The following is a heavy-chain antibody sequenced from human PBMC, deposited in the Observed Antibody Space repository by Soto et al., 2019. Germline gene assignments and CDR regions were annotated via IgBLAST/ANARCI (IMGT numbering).Heavy chain of an antibody. Sequence: QMQLVESGGGVVQPGRSLRLSCAASGFTFRSYGTHWVRQAPGKGLEWVALIWFDGSKKYYVDSVKGRFAVSRDNSKNTLYLQMNSLRVEDTAVYYCVRDRLVPYGYGMDVWGQGTTVTVSS. D-gene: IGHD2-2*01. CDR1: GFTFRSYG. J-gene: IGHJ6*02. CDR2: IWFDGSKK. CDR3: VRDRLVPYGYGMDV. V-gene: IGHV3-33*01.